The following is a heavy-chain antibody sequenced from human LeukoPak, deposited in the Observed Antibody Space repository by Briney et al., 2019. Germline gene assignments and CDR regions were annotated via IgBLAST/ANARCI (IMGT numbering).Heavy chain of an antibody. CDR2: IHTNTGVT. Sequence: EASVRVSCTASGYIFTGYVMHWVRPAPGQGLEWMGWIHTNTGVTRESQKFHGRVTLTRDTSISTAYLELSSLTSDDTAVYYCASGRAYCGGDCYSRYYYGMDVWGQGTTVTVSS. V-gene: IGHV1-2*02. J-gene: IGHJ6*02. D-gene: IGHD2-21*02. CDR1: GYIFTGYV. CDR3: ASGRAYCGGDCYSRYYYGMDV.